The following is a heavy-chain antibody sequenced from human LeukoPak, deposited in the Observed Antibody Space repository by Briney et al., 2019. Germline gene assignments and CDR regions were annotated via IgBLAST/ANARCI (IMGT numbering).Heavy chain of an antibody. D-gene: IGHD6-19*01. CDR1: GGSLSSGSDY. CDR3: ARYDVGWYYFDY. CDR2: IFPSGST. Sequence: SETLSLTCSVSGGSLSSGSDYWSWIRQPAGKGLEWIGCIFPSGSTNYNPSLKSRVTISVDKSKNQFSLKLSSVTAADTAVYYCARYDVGWYYFDYWGQGTLVTVSS. J-gene: IGHJ4*02. V-gene: IGHV4-61*10.